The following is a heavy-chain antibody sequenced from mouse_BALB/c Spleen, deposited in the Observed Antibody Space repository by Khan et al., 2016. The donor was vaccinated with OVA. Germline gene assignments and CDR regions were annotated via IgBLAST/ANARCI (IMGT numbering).Heavy chain of an antibody. CDR1: GYSFTTNYV. CDR2: ISYSGST. D-gene: IGHD1-1*01. Sequence: EVQLQESGPGLVKPSQSLSLTCTVTGYSFTTNYVWDWIRQFPGNKLEWMGFISYSGSTSYNPSLKSRISITRDTSKNQFFLQLNSVTTEDTATYDGAGKNYYGYAVDYWGQGTSVTVSS. V-gene: IGHV3-2*02. CDR3: AGKNYYGYAVDY. J-gene: IGHJ4*01.